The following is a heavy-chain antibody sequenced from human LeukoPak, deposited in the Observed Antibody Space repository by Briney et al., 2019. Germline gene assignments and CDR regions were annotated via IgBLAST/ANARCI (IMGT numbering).Heavy chain of an antibody. Sequence: GGSLRLSCEASGFSLSNYWMNWVRQVPGKGLDWVANINPDGSGKRYVDSVKGRFTIARDNADNSLSLQMNSLRAEDTAVYYCASWGAGGNSWGQGTLVTVSS. CDR1: GFSLSNYW. CDR2: INPDGSGK. D-gene: IGHD3-16*01. CDR3: ASWGAGGNS. J-gene: IGHJ4*02. V-gene: IGHV3-7*01.